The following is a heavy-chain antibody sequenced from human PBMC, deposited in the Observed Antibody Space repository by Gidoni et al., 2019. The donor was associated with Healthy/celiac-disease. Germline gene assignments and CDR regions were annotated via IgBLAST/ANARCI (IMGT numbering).Heavy chain of an antibody. V-gene: IGHV3-30-3*01. CDR2: ISYDGSNK. D-gene: IGHD3-22*01. CDR3: ARDSYYDSTGAANED. Sequence: SSYAMHWVRQAPGKGLEWVAVISYDGSNKYYADSVKGRFTISRDNSKNTLYLQMNSLRAEDTAVYYCARDSYYDSTGAANEDWGQGTLVTVSS. J-gene: IGHJ4*02. CDR1: SSYA.